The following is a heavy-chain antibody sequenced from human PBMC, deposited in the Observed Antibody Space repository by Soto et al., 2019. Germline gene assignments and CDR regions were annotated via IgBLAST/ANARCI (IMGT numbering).Heavy chain of an antibody. D-gene: IGHD6-13*01. J-gene: IGHJ4*02. CDR2: INAGNGNT. V-gene: IGHV1-3*01. CDR1: IYTFTSYP. CDR3: ARPRAPYSRSWASFDY. Sequence: APVKLSAKAAIYTFTSYPSNWLRQPHGQRLEWMGWINAGNGNTKYSQKFQGRFTITRDTSASTAYMELSSLRSEDTAVYYCARPRAPYSRSWASFDYWGQGTLVTVSS.